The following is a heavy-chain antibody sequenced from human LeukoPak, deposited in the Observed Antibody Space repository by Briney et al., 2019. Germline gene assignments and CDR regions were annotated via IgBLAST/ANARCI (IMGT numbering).Heavy chain of an antibody. Sequence: GGSLRLSCAASGFTFSSYAMSWVRQAPGKGLEWVAAISASGGTTYYADSVKGRFTISRDNSKNTVYLQMGSLRAEDTAVYYCAKNRGGTYKYYMDVWGNGTTVTVSS. CDR1: GFTFSSYA. CDR3: AKNRGGTYKYYMDV. D-gene: IGHD1-1*01. CDR2: ISASGGTT. J-gene: IGHJ6*03. V-gene: IGHV3-23*01.